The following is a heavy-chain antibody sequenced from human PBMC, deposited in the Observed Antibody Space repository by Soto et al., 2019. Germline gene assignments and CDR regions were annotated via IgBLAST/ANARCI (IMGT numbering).Heavy chain of an antibody. V-gene: IGHV1-69*12. CDR3: AKNPDNYYYGMDV. Sequence: QVQLVQSGAEVKKPGSSVKVSCKASGGTFSSYAISWVRQAPGQGLEWMGGIIPIFGTADYAQKFQGRVTITADEATSTAYVELSSLRSEDTAVYYCAKNPDNYYYGMDVWGQGSTVTVSS. CDR1: GGTFSSYA. CDR2: IIPIFGTA. J-gene: IGHJ6*02.